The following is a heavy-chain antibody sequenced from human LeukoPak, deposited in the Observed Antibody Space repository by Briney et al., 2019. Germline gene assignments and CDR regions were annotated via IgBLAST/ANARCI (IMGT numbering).Heavy chain of an antibody. CDR1: GFTFSSYG. J-gene: IGHJ4*02. Sequence: PGRSLRLSCAASGFTFSSYGMHWVRQAPGKELEWVAVISYDGSNKYYADSVKGRFTISRDNSKNALYLQMNSLRAEDTAVYYCARESGYPDYWGQGTLVTVSS. CDR2: ISYDGSNK. D-gene: IGHD3-3*01. V-gene: IGHV3-30*03. CDR3: ARESGYPDY.